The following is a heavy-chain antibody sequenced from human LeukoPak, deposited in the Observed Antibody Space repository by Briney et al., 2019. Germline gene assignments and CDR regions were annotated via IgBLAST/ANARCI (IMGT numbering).Heavy chain of an antibody. D-gene: IGHD6-13*01. Sequence: SETLSLTCTVSGVSISSYYWSWIRQPPGKGLEWIGYIYYSGSTNYNPSLKSRVTISVDTSKNQFSLKLSSVTAADTAVYYCGGLQVAAGTIDYWGQGTLVTVSS. CDR3: GGLQVAAGTIDY. CDR1: GVSISSYY. CDR2: IYYSGST. V-gene: IGHV4-59*01. J-gene: IGHJ4*02.